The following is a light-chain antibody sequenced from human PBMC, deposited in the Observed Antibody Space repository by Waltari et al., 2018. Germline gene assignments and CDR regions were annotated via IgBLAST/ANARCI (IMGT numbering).Light chain of an antibody. CDR3: QETYSSPPST. J-gene: IGKJ1*01. V-gene: IGKV1-39*01. CDR1: QSIGNY. Sequence: DIQVTQSPSSLSAAVGDRVSITCRASQSIGNYLNWYQQKPGKAPKLLIYSASSLQSGVPSRFSGSGSGTDFTLTITSLQHEDFAIYYCQETYSSPPSTFGQGTKVESK. CDR2: SAS.